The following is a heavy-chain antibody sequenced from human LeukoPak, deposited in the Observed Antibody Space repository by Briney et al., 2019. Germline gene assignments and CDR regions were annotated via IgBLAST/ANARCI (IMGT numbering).Heavy chain of an antibody. J-gene: IGHJ3*02. CDR3: ARYFYDSSGSSSDAFDI. V-gene: IGHV1-2*02. D-gene: IGHD3-22*01. Sequence: ASVTVSCKPSGYTFTGYYMHWVRQAPGQGLEWMGWINPNSGGTNYAQRFQGRVTMTRDTSMSTAYMELSRLRSDDSAVYYCARYFYDSSGSSSDAFDIWGQGTMVTVSS. CDR1: GYTFTGYY. CDR2: INPNSGGT.